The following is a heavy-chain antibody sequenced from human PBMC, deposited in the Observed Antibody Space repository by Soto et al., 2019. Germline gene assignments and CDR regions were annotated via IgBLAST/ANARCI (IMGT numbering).Heavy chain of an antibody. D-gene: IGHD3-22*01. V-gene: IGHV3-21*01. J-gene: IGHJ4*02. CDR1: GFTFSSYS. CDR2: ISSSSSYI. Sequence: EVQLVESGGGLVKPGGSLRLSCAASGFTFSSYSMNWVRQAPGKGLEWVSSISSSSSYIYYADSVKGRFTISRDNAKNSLYLQMNSLRAEDTAVYYCARVGHYYDSSGYYFDYWGQGTLVIVSS. CDR3: ARVGHYYDSSGYYFDY.